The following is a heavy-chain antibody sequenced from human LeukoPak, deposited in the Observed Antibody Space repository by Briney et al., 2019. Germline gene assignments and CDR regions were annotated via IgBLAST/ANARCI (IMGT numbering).Heavy chain of an antibody. Sequence: PETLSLTCAVYGGSFSGYYWSWIRQPPGKGLEWIGEINQSGSTNYNPSLKRRVTISVNTSKKQFSLKLSSLTAADRAVFYGARGGRWLRLIALGIWGEGTMVTVSS. CDR3: ARGGRWLRLIALGI. CDR2: INQSGST. CDR1: GGSFSGYY. V-gene: IGHV4-34*01. J-gene: IGHJ3*02. D-gene: IGHD5-24*01.